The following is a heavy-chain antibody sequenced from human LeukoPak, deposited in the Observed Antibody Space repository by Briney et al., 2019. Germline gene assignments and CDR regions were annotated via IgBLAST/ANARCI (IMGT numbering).Heavy chain of an antibody. CDR1: GFTFSSYG. V-gene: IGHV3-30*02. D-gene: IGHD1-26*01. CDR3: AKDLGGSYWIGAFDI. J-gene: IGHJ3*02. CDR2: IRYDGSNK. Sequence: GGSLRLSCAASGFTFSSYGMHWVRQAPGKGLEWVAFIRYDGSNKYYADSVKGRFTISRDNSKNTLYLQMNSLRAEDTAVYYCAKDLGGSYWIGAFDIWGQGTTVTVSS.